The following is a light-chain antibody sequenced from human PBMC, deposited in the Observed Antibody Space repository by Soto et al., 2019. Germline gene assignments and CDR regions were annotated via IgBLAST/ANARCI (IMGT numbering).Light chain of an antibody. CDR3: QQSPRT. J-gene: IGKJ1*01. CDR2: GAS. Sequence: EIVLTQSPGTLSLSPGESATLSCRASQSVSSSYLAWYQQKPGQAPRLLIYGASSRATGIPDRFSGSGSGTDFTLTISRLEPEDFAVYYCQQSPRTFGQGTKVEIK. CDR1: QSVSSSY. V-gene: IGKV3-20*01.